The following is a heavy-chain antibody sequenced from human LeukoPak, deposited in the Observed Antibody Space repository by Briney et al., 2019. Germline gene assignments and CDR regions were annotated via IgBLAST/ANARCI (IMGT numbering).Heavy chain of an antibody. Sequence: LETLSLTCTVSGGSVSGYYWNWIRQPPGKGLEWIGYIYYTGSTHYNPSLKSRITISVDTSKNQFSLKLNSVTAADTAVYYCARQKVVPAALYYYYYMDVWGKGTTVTVSS. D-gene: IGHD2-2*01. CDR3: ARQKVVPAALYYYYYMDV. J-gene: IGHJ6*03. CDR2: IYYTGST. V-gene: IGHV4-59*08. CDR1: GGSVSGYY.